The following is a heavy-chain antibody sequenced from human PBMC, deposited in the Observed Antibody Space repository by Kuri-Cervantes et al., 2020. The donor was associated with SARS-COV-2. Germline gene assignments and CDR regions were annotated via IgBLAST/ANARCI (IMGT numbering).Heavy chain of an antibody. V-gene: IGHV3-74*01. CDR1: GFTFSSSW. D-gene: IGHD2-15*01. Sequence: GESLKISCAASGFTFSSSWMHWVRQAPGKGLVWVSRINSGGSRTSHADSVKGRFTISRDNAKNSLYLQMNSLRAEDTAVYYCARERAGDCSGGSCYRGGRFDYWGQGTLVTVSS. J-gene: IGHJ4*02. CDR3: ARERAGDCSGGSCYRGGRFDY. CDR2: INSGGSRT.